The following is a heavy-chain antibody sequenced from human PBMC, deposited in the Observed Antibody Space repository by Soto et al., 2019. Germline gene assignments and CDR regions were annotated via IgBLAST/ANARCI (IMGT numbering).Heavy chain of an antibody. Sequence: KTSETLSLTCSVSGGSISSGDYYWTWLRQPPGRGQEWIGCIYYSGTTSYNPSLKSRLTISVDTSKNQFSLRLSSVTAADTAVYYCARQSGGRTMSMDVWGQGTTVTVSS. J-gene: IGHJ6*02. D-gene: IGHD3-16*01. CDR1: GGSISSGDYY. CDR2: IYYSGTT. CDR3: ARQSGGRTMSMDV. V-gene: IGHV4-30-4*01.